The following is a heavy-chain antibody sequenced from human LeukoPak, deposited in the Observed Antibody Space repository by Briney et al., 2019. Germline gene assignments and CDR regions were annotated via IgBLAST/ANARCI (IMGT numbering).Heavy chain of an antibody. CDR3: GRHGGAFEM. J-gene: IGHJ3*02. Sequence: GGSLSLSCAASGFTFSTYWMSWVRQTPGVGLEWVANIKQDGSETDYADSVKGRFTISRDNAKNSLYLQMNSLRVEDTAVYYCGRHGGAFEMWGQGTMVTVSS. V-gene: IGHV3-7*01. CDR2: IKQDGSET. CDR1: GFTFSTYW.